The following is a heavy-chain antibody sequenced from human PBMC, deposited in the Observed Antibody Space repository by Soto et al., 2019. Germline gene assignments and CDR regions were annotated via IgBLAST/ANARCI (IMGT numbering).Heavy chain of an antibody. CDR3: PRISRSCSGGDCHA. CDR1: GVSFNSYD. D-gene: IGHD2-15*01. V-gene: IGHV3-30*03. CDR2: ISYDGSNT. Sequence: GWPLRLSCSASGVSFNSYDMHWVRQAPGKEPEWVAIISYDGSNTYYSDSVRGRFTISRDNSNDTLYLQMHSLRREDTAINYCPRISRSCSGGDCHAWGQGP. J-gene: IGHJ4*02.